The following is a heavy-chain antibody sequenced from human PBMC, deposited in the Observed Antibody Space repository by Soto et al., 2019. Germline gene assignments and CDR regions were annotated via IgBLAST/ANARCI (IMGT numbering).Heavy chain of an antibody. CDR3: VGGGRPYFAH. CDR2: IAVGGAA. Sequence: EVPGVESGGGLVQPGGSLRLSCVASGFPFSHCEMNWIRQAPGKGMEWISYIAVGGAAYYADSVKGRFTISRDDAKNLMFLQMNSVGVGDKAFAYCVGGGRPYFAHWVRGTLVTVS. V-gene: IGHV3-48*03. J-gene: IGHJ4*02. D-gene: IGHD3-16*01. CDR1: GFPFSHCE.